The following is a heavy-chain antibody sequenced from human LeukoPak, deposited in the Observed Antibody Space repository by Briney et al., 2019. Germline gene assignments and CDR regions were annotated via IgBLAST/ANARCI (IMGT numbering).Heavy chain of an antibody. CDR2: IRSKAYGGTT. D-gene: IGHD3-10*01. CDR3: IGSFGELTFFDY. CDR1: GLTFADYG. Sequence: PGGSLRLSCTASGLTFADYGMSWVRQAPGKGLEWVGFIRSKAYGGTTEYAASVKDRFTISRDDSKSIAYLQMNSLKTEDTAVYYCIGSFGELTFFDYWGQGILVSVSS. J-gene: IGHJ4*02. V-gene: IGHV3-49*04.